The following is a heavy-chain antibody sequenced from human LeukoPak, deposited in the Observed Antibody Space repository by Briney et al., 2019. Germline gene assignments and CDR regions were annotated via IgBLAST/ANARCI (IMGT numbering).Heavy chain of an antibody. CDR3: ARGTGFPFGELSWFDP. CDR2: IYYSGST. V-gene: IGHV4-31*03. D-gene: IGHD3-10*01. CDR1: GGSISSGGYY. J-gene: IGHJ5*02. Sequence: SETLSLTCTVSGGSISSGGYYWSWIRQHPGKGLEWIGYIYYSGSTYYNPSLKSRVTISVDTSKNQFSLKLSSVTAADTAVYYCARGTGFPFGELSWFDPWGQGTLSPSPQ.